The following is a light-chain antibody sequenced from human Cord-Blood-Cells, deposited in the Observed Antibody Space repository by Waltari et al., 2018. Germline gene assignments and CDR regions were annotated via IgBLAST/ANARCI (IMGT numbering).Light chain of an antibody. CDR1: QGISSW. V-gene: IGKV1-12*01. Sequence: DIHRPQPRSSVSSAVGDSVTITCRASQGISSWLAWYQQKPGKAPKLLIYAASSLQSGVPSRFSGSGSGTDFTLTISSLQPEDFATYYCQQANSFPLTFGGGTKVEIK. CDR2: AAS. CDR3: QQANSFPLT. J-gene: IGKJ4*01.